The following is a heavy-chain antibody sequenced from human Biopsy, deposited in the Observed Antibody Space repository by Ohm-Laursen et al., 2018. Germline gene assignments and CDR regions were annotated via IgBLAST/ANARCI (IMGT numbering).Heavy chain of an antibody. CDR2: FDPEEGQR. V-gene: IGHV1-24*01. J-gene: IGHJ4*02. Sequence: SVKVSCKASGYTFTNYNVNWVRQATGQGLEWMGGFDPEEGQRTYAQKFQGRLTMTEDTSSDTAYMELRGLRSEDAAVYYCAADSENCGGDCYIYWGQGTQVTVSS. CDR1: GYTFTNYN. D-gene: IGHD2-21*02. CDR3: AADSENCGGDCYIY.